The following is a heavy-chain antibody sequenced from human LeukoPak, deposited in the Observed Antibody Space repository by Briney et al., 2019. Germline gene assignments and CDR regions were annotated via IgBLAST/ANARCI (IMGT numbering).Heavy chain of an antibody. J-gene: IGHJ5*02. CDR2: INHSGST. CDR3: ARWITYYDFWSGYNWFDP. V-gene: IGHV4-34*01. Sequence: SETLSLTCAVYGGSFSGYCWSWIRQPPGKGLEWIGEINHSGSTNYNPSLKSRVTISVDTSKNQFSLKLSSVTAADTAVYYCARWITYYDFWSGYNWFDPWGQGTLVTVSS. CDR1: GGSFSGYC. D-gene: IGHD3-3*01.